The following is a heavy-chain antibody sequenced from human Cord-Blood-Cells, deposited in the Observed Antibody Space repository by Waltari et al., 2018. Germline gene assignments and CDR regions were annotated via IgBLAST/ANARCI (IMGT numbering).Heavy chain of an antibody. D-gene: IGHD2-2*01. Sequence: QVQLQQWGAGLLKPSETLSLTCAVYGGSFSGYYWSWIRQPPGKGLEWIGEINHSGSTTYNPSLKSRVTISVDTSKNQFSLKVSSLTAADTAVYYCARQENILVVPAAMHWFDPWGQGTLVTVSS. J-gene: IGHJ5*02. V-gene: IGHV4-34*01. CDR1: GGSFSGYY. CDR2: INHSGST. CDR3: ARQENILVVPAAMHWFDP.